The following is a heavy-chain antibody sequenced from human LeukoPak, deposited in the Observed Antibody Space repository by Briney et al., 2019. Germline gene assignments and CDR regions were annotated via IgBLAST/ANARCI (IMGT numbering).Heavy chain of an antibody. Sequence: GGSLRLSCAASGFTFSSYSMNWVRQAPGKGLEWVSYISSSSSSIYYADSLKGRFTISRDNSKNTLYLQMNSLRAEDTAVYYCAKAAVGATTRDWGQGTLVTVSS. CDR2: ISSSSSSI. V-gene: IGHV3-48*01. CDR3: AKAAVGATTRD. J-gene: IGHJ4*02. D-gene: IGHD1-26*01. CDR1: GFTFSSYS.